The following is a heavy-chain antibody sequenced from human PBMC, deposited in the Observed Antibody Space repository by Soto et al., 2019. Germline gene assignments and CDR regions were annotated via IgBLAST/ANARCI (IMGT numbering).Heavy chain of an antibody. CDR3: ASRDTYGDNAHAFDI. J-gene: IGHJ3*02. V-gene: IGHV4-4*02. Sequence: SGTVALTCPVSGGSSISHRGWNWIRQPPGKELEWIGDIYHSGSTDYNPSLKSRVTISVDKAKNQVSLRLSSVTAADTAVYYCASRDTYGDNAHAFDIWGRGSMVTVSS. CDR1: GGSSISHRG. D-gene: IGHD2-8*01. CDR2: IYHSGST.